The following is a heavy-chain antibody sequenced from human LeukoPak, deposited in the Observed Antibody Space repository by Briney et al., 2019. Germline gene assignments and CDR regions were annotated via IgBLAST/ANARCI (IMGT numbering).Heavy chain of an antibody. CDR3: IRDFGSVGATNAFDI. Sequence: GGSLRLSCVASGFTFSRYWMHWVRQAPGKGLEWVSRSNGDGSSTSYADSVKGRFTISRDNAKNTVYLQMNSLRVKDTAVYYCIRDFGSVGATNAFDIWGQGTMVTVSS. V-gene: IGHV3-74*01. J-gene: IGHJ3*02. CDR2: SNGDGSST. CDR1: GFTFSRYW. D-gene: IGHD1-26*01.